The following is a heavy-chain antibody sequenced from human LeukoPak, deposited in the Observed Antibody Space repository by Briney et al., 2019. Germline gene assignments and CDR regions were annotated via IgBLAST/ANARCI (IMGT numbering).Heavy chain of an antibody. D-gene: IGHD2-21*02. V-gene: IGHV1-2*06. CDR3: ARVVTAVYYYMDV. CDR2: INPNSGGT. Sequence: ASVKVSCKASGYTFTGYYMHWVRQAPGQGLEWMGRINPNSGGTNYAQKFQGRVTITRDTSISTAYMELSRLRSDDTAVYYCARVVTAVYYYMDVWGKGTTVTVSS. J-gene: IGHJ6*03. CDR1: GYTFTGYY.